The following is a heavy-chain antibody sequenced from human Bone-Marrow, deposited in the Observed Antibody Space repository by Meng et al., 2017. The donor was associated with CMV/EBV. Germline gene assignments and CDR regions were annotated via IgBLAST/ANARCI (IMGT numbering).Heavy chain of an antibody. CDR3: VHTNHYYGLNYFHT. J-gene: IGHJ5*02. Sequence: QITLKESGPTLVKPXXTLTLPXTFSGFSLSTRGVGVGWIRQPPRKAPEWLALIYWDDDKRYNPSLKSRLIITKDTSKNQVVFTMTNMDPVDTATYFCVHTNHYYGLNYFHTRGQGTMGTVSS. V-gene: IGHV2-5*02. D-gene: IGHD3-10*01. CDR1: GFSLSTRGVG. CDR2: IYWDDDK.